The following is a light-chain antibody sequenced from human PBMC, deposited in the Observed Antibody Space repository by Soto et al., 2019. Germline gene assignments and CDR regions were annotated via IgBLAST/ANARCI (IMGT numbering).Light chain of an antibody. J-gene: IGKJ1*01. CDR1: QGISNY. CDR3: QKYNSAPWT. CDR2: AAS. V-gene: IGKV1-27*01. Sequence: DIQMTQSPSSLSASVGDRVTITCRASQGISNYLACYQQKPGKVPKLLIYAASTLQSGVPSRFSGSGSGTQFTLTISSLQPEDVATYYSQKYNSAPWTFGQGTKVEIK.